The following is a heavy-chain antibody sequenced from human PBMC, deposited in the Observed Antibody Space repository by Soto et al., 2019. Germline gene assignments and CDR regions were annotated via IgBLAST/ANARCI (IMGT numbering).Heavy chain of an antibody. V-gene: IGHV4-34*01. CDR2: INDSGST. CDR1: GGSFRGIF. Sequence: QVHLSQVGAGLLKPSETLSLTCVVNGGSFRGIFWTWLRQTPGRGLEWIGEINDSGSTNYNPSLNSRVNMSVDLSNIHFSLNLASVSAVDTSVYYCAPPRRVGLRGYFDPWGLGSLVTVSS. J-gene: IGHJ5*02. CDR3: APPRRVGLRGYFDP. D-gene: IGHD5-12*01.